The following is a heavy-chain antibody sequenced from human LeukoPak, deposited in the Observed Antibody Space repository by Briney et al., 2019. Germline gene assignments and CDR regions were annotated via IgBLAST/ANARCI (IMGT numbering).Heavy chain of an antibody. CDR3: AKVDGPYHYYGMDV. J-gene: IGHJ6*02. CDR2: ISSSSSYI. D-gene: IGHD5-24*01. CDR1: GFTFSSYE. Sequence: PGGSLRLSCAASGFTFSSYEMNWVRQAPGKGLEWVSSISSSSSYIYYADSLKGRFTISRDNAKNSLYLQMNSLRAEDTAVYYCAKVDGPYHYYGMDVWGQGTTVTVSS. V-gene: IGHV3-21*01.